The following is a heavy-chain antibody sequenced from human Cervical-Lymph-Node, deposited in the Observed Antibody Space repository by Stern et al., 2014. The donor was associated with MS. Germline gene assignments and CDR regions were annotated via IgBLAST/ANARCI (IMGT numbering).Heavy chain of an antibody. V-gene: IGHV3-21*01. CDR2: ISSGGSYI. CDR3: ARGRGGNYRYYFDY. Sequence: VQLVESGGGLVKPGGSLSLSCAAFGFTFSSYSMNWVRQAPGKGLEWVAAISSGGSYIYYADSLKGRFTISRDNAKNSLYLQMNSLRAEDTAVYYCARGRGGNYRYYFDYWGQGTLVTVSS. CDR1: GFTFSSYS. D-gene: IGHD4-23*01. J-gene: IGHJ4*02.